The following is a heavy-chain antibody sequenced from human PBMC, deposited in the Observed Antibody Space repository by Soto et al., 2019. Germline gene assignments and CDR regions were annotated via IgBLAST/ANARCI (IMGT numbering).Heavy chain of an antibody. D-gene: IGHD4-17*01. CDR2: ISWNSGSI. CDR1: GFTFDDYA. Sequence: EVQLVESGGGLVQPGRSLRLSCAASGFTFDDYAMHWVRQAPGKGLEWVSGISWNSGSIGYADSVKGRFTISRDNAKNSLYRQMNSLRANDTALCYCAKDIRTYGDSPFDAFDFWGQGTMVTVSS. J-gene: IGHJ3*01. CDR3: AKDIRTYGDSPFDAFDF. V-gene: IGHV3-9*01.